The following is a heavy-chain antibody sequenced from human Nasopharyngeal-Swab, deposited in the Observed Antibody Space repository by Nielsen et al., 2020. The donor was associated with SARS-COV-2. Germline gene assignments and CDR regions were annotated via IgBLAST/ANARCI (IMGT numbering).Heavy chain of an antibody. J-gene: IGHJ6*02. CDR2: ISWNSGSI. Sequence: GGSLRLSCAASGFIFHDYAMHWVRQAPGKGLEWVSGISWNSGSIGYADSVKGRFTISRDNAKNSLYLQMNSLRAEDTALYYCAKDEGALLWFGEPYYYGMDVWGQGTTVTVSS. CDR1: GFIFHDYA. CDR3: AKDEGALLWFGEPYYYGMDV. V-gene: IGHV3-9*01. D-gene: IGHD3-10*01.